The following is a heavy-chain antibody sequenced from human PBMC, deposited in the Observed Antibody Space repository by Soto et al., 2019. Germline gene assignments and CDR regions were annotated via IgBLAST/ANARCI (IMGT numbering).Heavy chain of an antibody. Sequence: GGSLRLSCAASGFTFSIYWMSWVRQAPGKGLEWVANIKQDGSEKYYVDSVKGRFTISRDNAKISLYLQMSSLRAEDTAVYYCARDLRHQPLGHYYMDVWGKGTTVTVSS. D-gene: IGHD3-10*01. CDR3: ARDLRHQPLGHYYMDV. J-gene: IGHJ6*03. CDR1: GFTFSIYW. V-gene: IGHV3-7*01. CDR2: IKQDGSEK.